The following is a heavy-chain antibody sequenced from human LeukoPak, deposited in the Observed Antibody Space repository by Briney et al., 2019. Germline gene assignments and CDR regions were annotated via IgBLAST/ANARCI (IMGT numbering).Heavy chain of an antibody. CDR2: MNPNSGNT. D-gene: IGHD6-19*01. V-gene: IGHV1-8*01. CDR1: GYTFTRYD. J-gene: IGHJ4*02. Sequence: ASVKVSCKASGYTFTRYDINWVRQATGEGLEWMGWMNPNSGNTGYAQKFQGRVTMTRNISITTACMELSSLRSEDTAVYFCARAPSGWYELDYWGQGTQVTVSS. CDR3: ARAPSGWYELDY.